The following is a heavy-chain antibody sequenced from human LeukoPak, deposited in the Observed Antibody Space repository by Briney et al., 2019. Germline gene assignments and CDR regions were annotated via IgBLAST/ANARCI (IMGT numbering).Heavy chain of an antibody. CDR3: ARAPKSGYFQH. J-gene: IGHJ1*01. CDR2: IYHSGST. CDR1: GGSISSGGYS. D-gene: IGHD3-10*01. V-gene: IGHV4-30-2*01. Sequence: PSETLSLTCAVSGGSISSGGYSWSWIRQPPGKGLEWIGYIYHSGSTYDNPSLKSRVTISVDRSKNQFSLKLSSVTAADTAVYYCARAPKSGYFQHWGQGTLVTVSS.